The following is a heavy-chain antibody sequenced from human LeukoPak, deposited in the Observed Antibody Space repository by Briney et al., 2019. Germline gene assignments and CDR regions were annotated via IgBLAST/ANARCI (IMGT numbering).Heavy chain of an antibody. CDR3: ARHGGTITAPTAYGMDV. D-gene: IGHD5-24*01. CDR2: IYPGDSDT. CDR1: GYSFTNYW. Sequence: GESLKISCKGSGYSFTNYWIGWVRQMPGKGLEWMGIIYPGDSDTRYSPSFQGQVTISADKSISTAYRQWSSLKASDTAMYYCARHGGTITAPTAYGMDVCGEGTTVTVSS. J-gene: IGHJ6*04. V-gene: IGHV5-51*01.